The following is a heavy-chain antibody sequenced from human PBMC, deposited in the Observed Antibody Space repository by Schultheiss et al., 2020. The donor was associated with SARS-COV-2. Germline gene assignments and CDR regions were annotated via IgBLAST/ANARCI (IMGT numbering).Heavy chain of an antibody. Sequence: GGSLRLSCAAFGFTFDDYAMHWVRQAPGKGLEWVSGISGSGGSTYYADSVKGRFTISRDNVKKSLYLQMNSLRAEDTAVYYCAKDNYYYGMDVWGQGTTVTVSS. CDR2: ISGSGGST. CDR3: AKDNYYYGMDV. CDR1: GFTFDDYA. V-gene: IGHV3-23*01. J-gene: IGHJ6*02.